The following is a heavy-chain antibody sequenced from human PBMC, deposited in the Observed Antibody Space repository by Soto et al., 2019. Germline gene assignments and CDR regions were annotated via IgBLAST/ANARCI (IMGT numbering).Heavy chain of an antibody. Sequence: QVQLVESGGGVVQPGRSLRVSCAASGFTFNSYVMHWVRQAPGKGLEWVAVTSYEGSDKYYADSVKGRFPISRDNSKNTLYLQMSSLRPEDTAVYYCARGQQLANYYYYGMDVWGQGTTVTVSS. V-gene: IGHV3-30-3*01. CDR1: GFTFNSYV. J-gene: IGHJ6*02. CDR2: TSYEGSDK. D-gene: IGHD6-13*01. CDR3: ARGQQLANYYYYGMDV.